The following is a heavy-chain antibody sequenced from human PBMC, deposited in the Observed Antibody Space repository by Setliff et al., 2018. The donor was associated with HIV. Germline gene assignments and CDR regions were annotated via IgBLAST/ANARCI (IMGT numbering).Heavy chain of an antibody. V-gene: IGHV4-34*01. J-gene: IGHJ2*01. Sequence: PSETLSLTCAVYGGSFSGHQWSWIRQPPGEGLEWIGEINQSGDTNYKPSLKSRVTISIDTSKNQFSLKLSSVTAADAAVYYWARRSATHGNWNFDLWGRGTLVTVSS. CDR2: INQSGDT. CDR3: ARRSATHGNWNFDL. CDR1: GGSFSGHQ.